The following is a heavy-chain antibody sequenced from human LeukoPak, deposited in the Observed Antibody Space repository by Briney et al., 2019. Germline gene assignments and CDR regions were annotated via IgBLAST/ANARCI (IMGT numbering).Heavy chain of an antibody. V-gene: IGHV4-39*01. CDR3: ARHAYDYVWGSYRQYYFDY. Sequence: SEILPLTCTVSGGSISSSSYYWGWIRQPPGKGLEWIGSIYYSGSTYYNPSLKSRVTISVDTSKNQFSLKLSSVTAADTAVYYCARHAYDYVWGSYRQYYFDYWGQGTLVTVSS. CDR1: GGSISSSSYY. J-gene: IGHJ4*02. CDR2: IYYSGST. D-gene: IGHD3-16*02.